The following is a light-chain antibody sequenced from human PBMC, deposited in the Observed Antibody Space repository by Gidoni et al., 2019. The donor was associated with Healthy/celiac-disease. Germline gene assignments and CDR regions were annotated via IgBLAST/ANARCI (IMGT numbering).Light chain of an antibody. J-gene: IGKJ4*01. CDR2: GAS. CDR3: QQYNNWPPLT. Sequence: EIVMTQSPATLSVSPGERATPPGRASQSVSSNLAWYQQKPGQAPRLLIYGASTRATGIPARFSGSGSGTEFTLTISSLQSEDFAVYYCQQYNNWPPLTFGGGTKVEIK. V-gene: IGKV3-15*01. CDR1: QSVSSN.